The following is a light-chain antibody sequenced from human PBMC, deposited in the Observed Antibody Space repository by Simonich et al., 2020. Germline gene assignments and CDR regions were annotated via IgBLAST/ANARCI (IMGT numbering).Light chain of an antibody. J-gene: IGKJ2*01. CDR1: QSLLHSDGKTY. V-gene: IGKV2D-29*02. Sequence: DIVMTQTPLSLSVTPGQPASISCKSSQSLLHSDGKTYLYWYLQKPGQSPQLLNYEVSNRFSGVPDRFSCSGSGTDFTLKISRVEAEDVGVYYCMQSIQLPMYTFGQGTKLEIK. CDR3: MQSIQLPMYT. CDR2: EVS.